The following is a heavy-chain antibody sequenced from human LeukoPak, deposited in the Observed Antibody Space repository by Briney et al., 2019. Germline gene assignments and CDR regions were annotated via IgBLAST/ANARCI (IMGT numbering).Heavy chain of an antibody. CDR3: ARGKWLQLRGYYYYGLDV. J-gene: IGHJ6*02. Sequence: SETLSLTCAVYGGSFSGYHWSWIRQPPGKGLEWIGEINHSGSTNYDPSLKSRVTISVDTSKNQFSLKLSSVTAADTAVYYCARGKWLQLRGYYYYGLDVWGQGTTVTVSS. V-gene: IGHV4-34*01. CDR1: GGSFSGYH. CDR2: INHSGST. D-gene: IGHD5-24*01.